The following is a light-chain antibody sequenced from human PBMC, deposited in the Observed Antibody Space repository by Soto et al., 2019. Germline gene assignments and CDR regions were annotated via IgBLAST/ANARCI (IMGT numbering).Light chain of an antibody. V-gene: IGLV2-8*01. J-gene: IGLJ1*01. CDR2: EVS. CDR1: SSDVGGYNY. CDR3: NSYAGSNNV. Sequence: QSVLTQPPSASGSPGQSVTISCTGTSSDVGGYNYVSWYQQHPGKAPKPMIYEVSKRPSGVPDRFSGSKSGNTASLTVSGLQAEDEADYYCNSYAGSNNVFGTGTKVTVL.